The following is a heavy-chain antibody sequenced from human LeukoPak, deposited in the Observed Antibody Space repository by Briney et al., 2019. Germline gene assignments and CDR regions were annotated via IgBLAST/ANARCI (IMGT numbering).Heavy chain of an antibody. CDR1: GYTFTSYD. CDR2: FNPTYSTP. V-gene: IGHV1-46*01. J-gene: IGHJ3*02. Sequence: PGASVKVSCKASGYTFTSYDINWLRQAPGQGFEWMGIFNPTYSTPIYAQTFEGRVTMTSDMSTSTFYMELSTLRSEDTAVYFCSKDPRNILTGDFDDFDIWGQGTMVLVSS. CDR3: SKDPRNILTGDFDDFDI. D-gene: IGHD3-9*01.